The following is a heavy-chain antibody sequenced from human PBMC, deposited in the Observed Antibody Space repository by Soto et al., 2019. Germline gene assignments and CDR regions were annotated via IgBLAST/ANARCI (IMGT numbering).Heavy chain of an antibody. CDR1: GFSLSTSRVG. J-gene: IGHJ4*02. CDR2: IYWNDDN. CDR3: ALGLYSSSSAVAFAY. Sequence: QISLKEAGPTLVKPTQTLTLTCTFSGFSLSTSRVGVGWIRQPPGKALEWLALIYWNDDNRYRPSLRSRLTITKDTSKNQVVLTMTNLDPVDTATYYCALGLYSSSSAVAFAYWGQGTLVTVSS. V-gene: IGHV2-5*01. D-gene: IGHD6-6*01.